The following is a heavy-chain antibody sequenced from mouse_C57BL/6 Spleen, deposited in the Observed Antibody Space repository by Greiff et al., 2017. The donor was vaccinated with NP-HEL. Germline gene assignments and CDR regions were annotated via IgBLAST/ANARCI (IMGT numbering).Heavy chain of an antibody. CDR2: IYPGSGST. V-gene: IGHV1-55*01. Sequence: QVQLQQPGAELVKPGASVKMSCKASGYTFTSYWITWVKQRPGQGLEWIGDIYPGSGSTNYNEKFKSKATLTVDTSSSTAYMQLSSLTSEDSAVYYCARMRTAQATGYAMDYWGQGTSVTVSS. J-gene: IGHJ4*01. D-gene: IGHD3-2*02. CDR1: GYTFTSYW. CDR3: ARMRTAQATGYAMDY.